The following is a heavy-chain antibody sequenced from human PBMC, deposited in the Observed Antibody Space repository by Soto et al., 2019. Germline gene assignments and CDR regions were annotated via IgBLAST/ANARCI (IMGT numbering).Heavy chain of an antibody. J-gene: IGHJ4*02. CDR1: GGSISGSY. CDR2: VYYTGST. Sequence: SETLSLTCSVSGGSISGSYWSWIRQSPGKGLEWLGCVYYTGSTNYSPSLRSRVSISVDTSKNEFSLRLSSVTAADTAVYFCARSVAVPGAHIDYWGQGTQVTVSS. V-gene: IGHV4-59*01. CDR3: ARSVAVPGAHIDY. D-gene: IGHD6-19*01.